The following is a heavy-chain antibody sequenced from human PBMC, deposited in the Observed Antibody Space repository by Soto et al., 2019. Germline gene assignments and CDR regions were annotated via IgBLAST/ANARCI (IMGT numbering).Heavy chain of an antibody. CDR2: IRVGGGDT. Sequence: EVRLLESGGGLAQPGGSLRLSCAASGFTFSSSAMNWVRQAPGKGLEWVSSIRVGGGDTFYADSVRGRFTVSRDISRNTLYRQMNSLRAEDTAIYYCAKCAVGTVRSSGWCNWFDPWGQGTLVTVSS. D-gene: IGHD6-19*01. J-gene: IGHJ5*02. CDR3: AKCAVGTVRSSGWCNWFDP. CDR1: GFTFSSSA. V-gene: IGHV3-23*01.